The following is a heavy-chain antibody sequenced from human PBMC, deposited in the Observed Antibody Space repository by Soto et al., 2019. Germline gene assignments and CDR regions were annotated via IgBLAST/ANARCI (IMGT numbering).Heavy chain of an antibody. CDR2: IYYSGST. V-gene: IGHV4-59*12. CDR3: ENSGAMVRRVFDY. CDR1: GGSIRSYY. D-gene: IGHD3-10*01. J-gene: IGHJ4*02. Sequence: ASETLSLTSTVSGGSIRSYYWSWIRQPPGKGLEWIGYIYYSGSTNYNPSLKSRVTISVDKSKNQFSLKVSSVTAADTAVYYCENSGAMVRRVFDYWGQGTLVTVSS.